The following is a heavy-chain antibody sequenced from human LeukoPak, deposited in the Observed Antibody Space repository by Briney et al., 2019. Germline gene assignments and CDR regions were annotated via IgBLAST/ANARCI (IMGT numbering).Heavy chain of an antibody. CDR1: GYTFTSYY. CDR3: ARDTLPSIAVAGTFDY. CDR2: INPSGGST. D-gene: IGHD6-19*01. J-gene: IGHJ4*02. V-gene: IGHV1-46*01. Sequence: AASVKVSCKASGYTFTSYYMHWVRQAPGQGLEWMGIINPSGGSTSYAQKLQGRVTMTRDTSTSTVYMELSSLRSEDTAVYYCARDTLPSIAVAGTFDYWGQGTLVTVSS.